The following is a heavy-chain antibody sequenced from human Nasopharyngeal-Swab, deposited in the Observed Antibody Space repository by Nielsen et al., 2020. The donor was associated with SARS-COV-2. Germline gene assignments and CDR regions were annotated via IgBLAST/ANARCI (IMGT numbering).Heavy chain of an antibody. J-gene: IGHJ5*02. CDR2: IYYSGST. Sequence: LRLSCTVSGGSISSGGYYWSWIRQHPGKGLEWIGYIYYSGSTYYNPSLKSRVTISVDTSKNQFSLKLSSVTAADTAVYYCARGHYDILTGYYRDNWFDPWGQGTLVTVSS. CDR3: ARGHYDILTGYYRDNWFDP. D-gene: IGHD3-9*01. V-gene: IGHV4-31*03. CDR1: GGSISSGGYY.